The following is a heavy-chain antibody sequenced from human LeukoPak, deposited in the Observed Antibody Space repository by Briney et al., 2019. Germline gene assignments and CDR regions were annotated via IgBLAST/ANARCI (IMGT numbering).Heavy chain of an antibody. CDR3: AKGYCSSTSCYSRFDP. CDR1: GFTFSSYA. J-gene: IGHJ5*02. CDR2: ISGSGGST. Sequence: GGSLRLSCAASGFTFSSYAMSWLRQAPGQGLEWVSAISGSGGSTYYADSVKGRFTISRDNSKNTLYLQMNSLRAEDTAVYYCAKGYCSSTSCYSRFDPWGQGTLVTVSS. D-gene: IGHD2-2*01. V-gene: IGHV3-23*01.